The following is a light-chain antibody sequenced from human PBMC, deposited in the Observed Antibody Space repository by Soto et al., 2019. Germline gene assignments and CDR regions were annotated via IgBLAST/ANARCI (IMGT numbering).Light chain of an antibody. CDR2: DAS. Sequence: EIVLTQSPVTLSLSPGERATLSCRASQTVSSYLAWYQQKPGQAPRLLIYDASNRATGIPARFSGSGSGTDLTLTISSLEPEDFAVYYCQQRSNWPREITFGQGTRLEMK. CDR3: QQRSNWPREIT. CDR1: QTVSSY. V-gene: IGKV3-11*01. J-gene: IGKJ5*01.